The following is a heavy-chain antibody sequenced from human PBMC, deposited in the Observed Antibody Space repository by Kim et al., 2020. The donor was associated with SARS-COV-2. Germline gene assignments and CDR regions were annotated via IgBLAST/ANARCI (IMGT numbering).Heavy chain of an antibody. CDR2: VYNSGST. V-gene: IGHV4-59*12. J-gene: IGHJ4*02. CDR1: GGSFSHYY. CDR3: ARDSAHYGDCYFDD. D-gene: IGHD4-17*01. Sequence: SETLSLTCTVSGGSFSHYYWSWIRQPPGKGLEWIGYVYNSGSTNYNPSLKSRVTISVDTSKKQFSLKLSSVTAADTAVYYCARDSAHYGDCYFDDWGQGALVTVSS.